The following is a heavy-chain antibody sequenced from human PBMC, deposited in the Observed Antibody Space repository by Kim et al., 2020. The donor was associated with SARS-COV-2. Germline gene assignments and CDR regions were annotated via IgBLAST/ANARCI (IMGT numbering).Heavy chain of an antibody. V-gene: IGHV1-18*01. D-gene: IGHD6-19*01. Sequence: ASVKVSCKASGYTFTSYGISWVRQAPGQGLEWMGWISAYNGNTNYAQKLQGRVTMTTDTSTSTAYMELRSLRSDDTAVYYCARDRASGGWYDQSPKLDYWGQGTLVTVSS. CDR3: ARDRASGGWYDQSPKLDY. CDR1: GYTFTSYG. J-gene: IGHJ4*02. CDR2: ISAYNGNT.